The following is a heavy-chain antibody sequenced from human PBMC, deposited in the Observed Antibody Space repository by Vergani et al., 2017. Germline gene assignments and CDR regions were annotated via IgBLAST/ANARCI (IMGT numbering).Heavy chain of an antibody. V-gene: IGHV5-51*01. J-gene: IGHJ4*02. D-gene: IGHD1-1*01. CDR3: ARHTTYTDS. Sequence: EVELVQSGPEMRKPGESLKISCKSSEYSFGKYWIGWVRQMPGKGLEWMGIIYPADSDTRYSPSFQGQVTISADKSISTAFLQWDSLKASDTALYYCARHTTYTDSWGQGTLVTVSS. CDR2: IYPADSDT. CDR1: EYSFGKYW.